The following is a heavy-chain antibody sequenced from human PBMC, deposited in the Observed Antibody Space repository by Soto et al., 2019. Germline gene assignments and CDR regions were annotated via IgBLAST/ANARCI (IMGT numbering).Heavy chain of an antibody. CDR1: GYTFTSYA. CDR2: INAGNGNT. J-gene: IGHJ5*02. V-gene: IGHV1-3*01. CDR3: ARVYRPGYSSRWFP. Sequence: ASVKVSCKASGYTFTSYAMHWVRQAPGQRLEWMGWINAGNGNTKYSQKFQGRVTITRDTSASTAYMELSSLRSEDTAVYYCARVYRPGYSSRWFPWGQGTLVTVSS. D-gene: IGHD6-13*01.